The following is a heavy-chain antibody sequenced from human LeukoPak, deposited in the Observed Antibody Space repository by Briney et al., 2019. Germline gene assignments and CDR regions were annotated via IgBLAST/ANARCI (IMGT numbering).Heavy chain of an antibody. CDR3: ARDDGRDITMVRGALN. Sequence: PGGSLRLSCAASGFTFSDYYMSWIRQAPDKGLEWVSYISVTSGTIYYADSVKGRFTISRDNAKDSLYLQMNSLRAEDTAVYYCARDDGRDITMVRGALNWGQGTLVTVSS. V-gene: IGHV3-11*01. D-gene: IGHD3-10*01. CDR1: GFTFSDYY. CDR2: ISVTSGTI. J-gene: IGHJ4*02.